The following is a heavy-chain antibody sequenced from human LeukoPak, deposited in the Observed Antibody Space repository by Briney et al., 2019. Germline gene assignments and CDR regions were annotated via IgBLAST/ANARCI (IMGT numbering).Heavy chain of an antibody. V-gene: IGHV4-59*08. Sequence: SETLSLTCTVSGGSISSYYWSWIRQPPGKGLEWIGYIYYSGSTNYNPSLKSRVTISVDTSKNQFSLKLSSVTAADTAVYYCARLGLRVGASNWFDPWGQGTLVTVSS. J-gene: IGHJ5*02. CDR2: IYYSGST. CDR3: ARLGLRVGASNWFDP. CDR1: GGSISSYY. D-gene: IGHD1-26*01.